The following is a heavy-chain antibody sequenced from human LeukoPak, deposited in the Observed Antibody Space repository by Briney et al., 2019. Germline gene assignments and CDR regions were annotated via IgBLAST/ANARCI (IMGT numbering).Heavy chain of an antibody. CDR2: IGSRSSYI. V-gene: IGHV3-21*01. CDR1: GFAFSSYS. CDR3: ARESGGEDSSGYYGFDAFDI. J-gene: IGHJ3*02. Sequence: GGSLRLSCAASGFAFSSYSMNWVRQAPGKGLEWVSSIGSRSSYIYYADSVKGRFTISRDNAKNSLYLQMNSLRAEDTAVYYCARESGGEDSSGYYGFDAFDIWGQGTMVTVSS. D-gene: IGHD3-22*01.